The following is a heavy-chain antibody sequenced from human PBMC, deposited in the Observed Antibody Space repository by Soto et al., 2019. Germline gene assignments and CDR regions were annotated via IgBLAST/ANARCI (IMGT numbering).Heavy chain of an antibody. CDR1: GGTFSSYA. CDR3: ARGLMAGDYYYSGMDV. D-gene: IGHD6-19*01. V-gene: IGHV1-69*13. Sequence: RASVKVSCKASGGTFSSYAISWVRQAPGQGLERMGGIIPIFGTANYAQKFQGRVTITADESTSTAYMELSSLRSEDTAVYYCARGLMAGDYYYSGMDVWGQGTTVTVSS. J-gene: IGHJ6*02. CDR2: IIPIFGTA.